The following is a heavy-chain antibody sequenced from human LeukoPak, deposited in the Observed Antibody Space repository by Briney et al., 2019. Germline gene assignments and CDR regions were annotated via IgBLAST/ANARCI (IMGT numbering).Heavy chain of an antibody. D-gene: IGHD3-22*01. CDR3: ARALFDSGTYSPLAY. V-gene: IGHV4-59*08. CDR2: IYYSGST. Sequence: PSETLSLTCTVSGGSISSYYWSWIRQPPGKGLEWIGYIYYSGSTNYNPSLKSRVTISVDTSKNQFSLKLSSVTAADTAVYYCARALFDSGTYSPLAYWGQGTLVTVSS. CDR1: GGSISSYY. J-gene: IGHJ4*02.